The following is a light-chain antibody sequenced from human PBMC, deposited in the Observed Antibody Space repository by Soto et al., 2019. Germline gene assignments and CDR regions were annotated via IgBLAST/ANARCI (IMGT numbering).Light chain of an antibody. CDR1: FSDVRGYDY. Sequence: QSALSQPASVSGSPGQSIAISCTGTFSDVRGYDYVSWYQQHPDKAPKLMIDEVTKRPSGVSNRFSGSKSGNTASLTFSGLQPEDEADYYCSSHTSGSTRVFGSGTKVTVL. J-gene: IGLJ1*01. V-gene: IGLV2-14*01. CDR2: EVT. CDR3: SSHTSGSTRV.